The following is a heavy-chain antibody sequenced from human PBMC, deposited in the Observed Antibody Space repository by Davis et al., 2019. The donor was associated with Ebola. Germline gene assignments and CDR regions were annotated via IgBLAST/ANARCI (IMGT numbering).Heavy chain of an antibody. J-gene: IGHJ6*04. CDR3: ARESTVTTRYYYYGMDV. D-gene: IGHD4-11*01. CDR2: IIPILGIA. CDR1: GGTFSSYT. V-gene: IGHV1-69*04. Sequence: AASVKVSCKASGGTFSSYTISWVRQAPGQGLEWMGRIIPILGIANYAQKFQGRVTMTTDTSTSTAYMELRSLRSDDTAVYYCARESTVTTRYYYYGMDVWGKGTTVTVSS.